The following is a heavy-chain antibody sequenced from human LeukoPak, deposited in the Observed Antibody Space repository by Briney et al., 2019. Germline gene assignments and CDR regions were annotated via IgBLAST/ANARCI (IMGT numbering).Heavy chain of an antibody. CDR3: ARDVGDGDYGWFDP. V-gene: IGHV4-39*07. Sequence: SETLSLTCTVSGGSISSSSYYWGWIRQPPGKRLEWIGTIYYTGSTYYNPSLKSRVTISVHTSKNQFSLKLSSVTAADTAIYYCARDVGDGDYGWFDPWGQGTLVSVSS. D-gene: IGHD4-17*01. J-gene: IGHJ5*02. CDR1: GGSISSSSYY. CDR2: IYYTGST.